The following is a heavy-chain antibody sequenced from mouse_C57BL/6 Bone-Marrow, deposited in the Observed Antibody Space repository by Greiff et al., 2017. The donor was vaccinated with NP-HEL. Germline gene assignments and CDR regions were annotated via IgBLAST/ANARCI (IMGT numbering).Heavy chain of an antibody. J-gene: IGHJ2*01. V-gene: IGHV1-64*01. D-gene: IGHD4-1*01. CDR2: IHPNSGST. CDR3: ARGLTGTIHFDY. Sequence: VQLQQPGAGLVKPGASVKLSCKASGYTFTSYWMHWVKQRPGQGLEWIGMIHPNSGSTNYNEKFKSKATLTVDKSSSTAYMQLSSLTSEDSAVYYCARGLTGTIHFDYWGQGTTLTVSS. CDR1: GYTFTSYW.